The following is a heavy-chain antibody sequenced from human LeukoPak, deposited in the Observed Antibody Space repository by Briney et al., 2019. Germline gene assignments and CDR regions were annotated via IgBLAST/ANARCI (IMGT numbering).Heavy chain of an antibody. V-gene: IGHV4-59*01. CDR2: IYYSGST. CDR1: GGSISSYY. D-gene: IGHD6-13*01. J-gene: IGHJ5*02. Sequence: SETLSLTCTVSGGSISSYYWSWIRHPPATGLELIGYIYYSGSTNYNPSLKSRVIISVDTSKNQFSLKLSSVTAADTAVYYCARRESSWGFRPYNWFDPWGQGTLVTVSS. CDR3: ARRESSWGFRPYNWFDP.